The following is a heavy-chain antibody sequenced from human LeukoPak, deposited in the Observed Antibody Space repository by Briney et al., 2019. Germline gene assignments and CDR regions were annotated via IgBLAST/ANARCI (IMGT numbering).Heavy chain of an antibody. CDR3: AKGGGSYSSGWYYDY. J-gene: IGHJ4*02. CDR1: GFTYSSYW. CDR2: IKQDGSEK. D-gene: IGHD6-19*01. Sequence: GGSLRLSCAASGFTYSSYWMSWVRQAPGKGLEGVANIKQDGSEKYYVDSVKGRFAISRDNAKNSLYLQMNSLRAEDTAVYYCAKGGGSYSSGWYYDYWGQGTLVTVSS. V-gene: IGHV3-7*05.